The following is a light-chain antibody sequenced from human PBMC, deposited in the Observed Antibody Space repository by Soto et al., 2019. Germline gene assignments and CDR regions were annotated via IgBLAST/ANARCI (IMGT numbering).Light chain of an antibody. CDR2: WAS. J-gene: IGKJ1*01. Sequence: DIVMTQSPDSLAVSLGKRATINCKSSQSVLYSSNNKNYLAWYQQKPGQPPKLLIYWASTRESGVPDRFSGSGSGTDFTLTISSLKAEDVAVYYCQQYYRPWTFGQGTKVEIK. CDR1: QSVLYSSNNKNY. CDR3: QQYYRPWT. V-gene: IGKV4-1*01.